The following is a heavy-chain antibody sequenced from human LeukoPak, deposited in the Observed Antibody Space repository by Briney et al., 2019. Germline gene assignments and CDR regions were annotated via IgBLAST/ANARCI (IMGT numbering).Heavy chain of an antibody. CDR1: GFTFSSYG. CDR3: AKRGAEVGETVAPGDY. Sequence: GGSLRLSCAASGFTFSSYGMHWVRQAPGKGLEWVAVISYDGSNKYYADSVKGRFTISRDNSKNMLYLQMDNLRAEDTAVYYCAKRGAEVGETVAPGDYWGQGTLLTVSS. D-gene: IGHD1-26*01. CDR2: ISYDGSNK. V-gene: IGHV3-30*18. J-gene: IGHJ4*02.